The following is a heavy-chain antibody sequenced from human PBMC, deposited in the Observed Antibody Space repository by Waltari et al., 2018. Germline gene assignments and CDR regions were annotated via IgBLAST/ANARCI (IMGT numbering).Heavy chain of an antibody. V-gene: IGHV1-24*01. CDR1: GYTLAELS. CDR2: FDPEESET. J-gene: IGHJ4*02. D-gene: IGHD3-3*01. Sequence: QVHLVQSGAEVKKPGASVKVSCKISGYTLAELSMHWVRQAPGKGLEWMGGFDPEESETIYAQKFQGRVTMTEDTSTDTAYLELSSLRSEDTAVYFCATLRSFWSAFFDYWGQGTLVTVSS. CDR3: ATLRSFWSAFFDY.